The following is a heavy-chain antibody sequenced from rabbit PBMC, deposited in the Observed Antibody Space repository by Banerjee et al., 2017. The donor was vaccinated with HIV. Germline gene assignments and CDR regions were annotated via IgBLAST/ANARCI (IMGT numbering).Heavy chain of an antibody. Sequence: QLVESGGGLVQPGESLKLSCKASGIHFSSYGMSWVRQAPGKGLEWIGYIGPVFGSPFCASWVNGRFTIPSHTAQNTLYLQLNSLSAADTAPYFCARFNRADDYMPGAFDPWGPGPLVTVS. CDR2: IGPVFGSP. J-gene: IGHJ2*01. D-gene: IGHD2-1*01. CDR1: GIHFSSYG. V-gene: IGHV1S7*01. CDR3: ARFNRADDYMPGAFDP.